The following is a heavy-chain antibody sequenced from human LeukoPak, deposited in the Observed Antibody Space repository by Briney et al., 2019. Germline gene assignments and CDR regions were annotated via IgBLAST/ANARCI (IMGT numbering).Heavy chain of an antibody. CDR1: GFTFSNAW. V-gene: IGHV3-15*01. J-gene: IGHJ6*03. CDR3: TTVSYGYYFWSGYLEYYMDV. Sequence: PGGPLRLSCAAPGFTFSNAWMSWVRQAPGKGLEWVGRIKSKTDGGTTDYAAPVKGRFTISRDDSKNTLYLQMNSLKTEDTAVYYCTTVSYGYYFWSGYLEYYMDVWGKGTTVTVSS. CDR2: IKSKTDGGTT. D-gene: IGHD3-3*01.